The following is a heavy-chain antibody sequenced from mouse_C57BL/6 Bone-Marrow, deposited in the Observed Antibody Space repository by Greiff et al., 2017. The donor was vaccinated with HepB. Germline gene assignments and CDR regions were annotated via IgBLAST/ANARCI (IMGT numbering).Heavy chain of an antibody. V-gene: IGHV1-82*01. CDR1: GYAFSSSW. J-gene: IGHJ3*01. CDR2: IYPGDGDT. CDR3: ARGVYYVSSWGFAY. Sequence: QVHVKQSGPELVKPGASVKISCKASGYAFSSSWMNWVKQRPGKGLEWIGRIYPGDGDTNYKWKFKGKATLTADKSSSTAYMQLSSLTSEDSAFYFCARGVYYVSSWGFAYWGQGTLVTVSA. D-gene: IGHD1-1*01.